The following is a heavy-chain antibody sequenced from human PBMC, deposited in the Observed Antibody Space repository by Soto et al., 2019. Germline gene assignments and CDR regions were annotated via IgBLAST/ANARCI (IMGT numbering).Heavy chain of an antibody. CDR1: GGSFSGYY. V-gene: IGHV4-34*01. J-gene: IGHJ6*03. D-gene: IGHD3-10*01. CDR3: ARGGSNGSGSYYSYYYYYYMDV. Sequence: SETLSLTCAVYGGSFSGYYWSWIRQPPGKGLEWIGEINHSGSTNYNPSLKSRVTISVDTSKNQFSLKLSSVTAADTAVYYCARGGSNGSGSYYSYYYYYYMDVWGKGTTVTVSS. CDR2: INHSGST.